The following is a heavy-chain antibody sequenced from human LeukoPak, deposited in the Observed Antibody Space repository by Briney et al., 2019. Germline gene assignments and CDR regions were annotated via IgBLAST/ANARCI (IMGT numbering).Heavy chain of an antibody. CDR2: ISGSGTST. CDR3: ARGYSSSPRGAFDI. V-gene: IGHV3-21*01. J-gene: IGHJ3*02. CDR1: GFTFSSCA. D-gene: IGHD6-13*01. Sequence: GGSLRLSCAASGFTFSSCAMSWVRQAPGKGLEWVSGISGSGTSTYYADSVKGRFTISRDNAKNSLYLQMNSLRAEDTAVYYCARGYSSSPRGAFDIWGQGTMVTVSS.